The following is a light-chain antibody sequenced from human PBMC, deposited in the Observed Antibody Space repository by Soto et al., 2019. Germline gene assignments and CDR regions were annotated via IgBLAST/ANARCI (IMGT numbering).Light chain of an antibody. CDR2: QDS. V-gene: IGLV3-1*01. J-gene: IGLJ1*01. Sequence: SYELTQPPSVSVSPGQTVTITCSGDKLGNKYTSWYQQKPGQSPVLIIYQDSRRPSGIPERFSGSNSGNTATLTISGTQAMDEADYYCQAWDSTYVFGTGTKLTVL. CDR3: QAWDSTYV. CDR1: KLGNKY.